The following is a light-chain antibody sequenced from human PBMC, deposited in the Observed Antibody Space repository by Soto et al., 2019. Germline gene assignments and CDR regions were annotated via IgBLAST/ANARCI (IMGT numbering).Light chain of an antibody. V-gene: IGKV1-5*01. CDR1: QNIRNL. J-gene: IGKJ5*01. Sequence: DIQLTQTPSTLSAAVRDSVTITCRASQNIRNLLAWYQQKPGKAPKPLIFDASTLKTGVPSRLGGSGSGAEFNFTITGLQPDDFATYFCQQYYTYSTFGQGTRLEIK. CDR3: QQYYTYST. CDR2: DAS.